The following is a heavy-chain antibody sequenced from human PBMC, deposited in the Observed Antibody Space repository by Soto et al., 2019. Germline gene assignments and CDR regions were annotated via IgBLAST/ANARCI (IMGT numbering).Heavy chain of an antibody. CDR3: ASRDWNDAFHI. V-gene: IGHV4-59*01. Sequence: KPSETLSLTXTVSGGSIGAYYWSWIRQPPGKGLEWIGYTSYGGNTNYNPSLRSRVTISIDASKNQFSLKLSSMTAADTAVYYCASRDWNDAFHIWGQGTMVTVAS. CDR2: TSYGGNT. J-gene: IGHJ3*02. D-gene: IGHD1-1*01. CDR1: GGSIGAYY.